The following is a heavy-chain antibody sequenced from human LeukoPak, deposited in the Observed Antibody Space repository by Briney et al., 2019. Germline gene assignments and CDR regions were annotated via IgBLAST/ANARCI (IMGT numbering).Heavy chain of an antibody. CDR2: IYPGGSDT. Sequence: RLGESLKISCKGSGYSFATHWIGWVRQMPGEGLEWMGIIYPGGSDTTYSPSFQGQVTISADKSISTAFLQWSSLKASDTAMYYCASRIGSGSRNFDYWGQGTLVTVSS. CDR1: GYSFATHW. CDR3: ASRIGSGSRNFDY. D-gene: IGHD3-3*01. J-gene: IGHJ4*02. V-gene: IGHV5-51*01.